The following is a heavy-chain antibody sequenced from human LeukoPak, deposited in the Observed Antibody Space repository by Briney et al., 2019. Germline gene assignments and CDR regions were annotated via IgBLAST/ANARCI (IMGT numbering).Heavy chain of an antibody. CDR2: IYYSGST. CDR1: GGSISSGGYY. D-gene: IGHD2-15*01. V-gene: IGHV4-31*03. J-gene: IGHJ3*02. Sequence: SQTLSLTCTVSGGSISSGGYYWSWIRQHPGKGLEWIGYIYYSGSTYYNPSLKSRVTISVDTSKNQFSLKLSSVTAADTAVYYCARNPAVVVAATLGPNAFDIWGQGTMVTVSS. CDR3: ARNPAVVVAATLGPNAFDI.